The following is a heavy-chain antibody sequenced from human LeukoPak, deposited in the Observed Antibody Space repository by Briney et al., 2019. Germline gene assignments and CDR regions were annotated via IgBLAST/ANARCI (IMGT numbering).Heavy chain of an antibody. CDR1: GFTFSGYA. Sequence: GGSLRLSCAASGFTFSGYAMNWVRQAPGKGLEWVSALSGSGGSTYYADSVKGRFTISRDNSKNTLYLQMNSLRAEDTAVYYCAKSRREGGNPHYSTDYWGQGTLVTVSS. J-gene: IGHJ4*02. CDR3: AKSRREGGNPHYSTDY. V-gene: IGHV3-23*01. D-gene: IGHD4-11*01. CDR2: LSGSGGST.